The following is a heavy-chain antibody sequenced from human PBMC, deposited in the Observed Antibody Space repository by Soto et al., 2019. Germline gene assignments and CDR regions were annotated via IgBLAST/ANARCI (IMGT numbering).Heavy chain of an antibody. Sequence: PVGSLRLSCAASGFTFSSYAMSWVRQAPGKGLEWVSAISGSGGSTYYADSVKGRFTISRDNSKNTLYLQMNSLRAEDTAVYYCAKVNLGGAYYDFWSGYYRIIGWFDPWGQGTLVTVSS. CDR3: AKVNLGGAYYDFWSGYYRIIGWFDP. CDR1: GFTFSSYA. V-gene: IGHV3-23*01. CDR2: ISGSGGST. J-gene: IGHJ5*02. D-gene: IGHD3-3*01.